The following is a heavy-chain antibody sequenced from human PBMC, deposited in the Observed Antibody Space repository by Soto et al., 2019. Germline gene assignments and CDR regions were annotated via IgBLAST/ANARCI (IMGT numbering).Heavy chain of an antibody. J-gene: IGHJ4*02. Sequence: QVQLVQSGAEVKKPGASVKVCCKASGYTFNYYGISWVRQAPGQGPEWMGWISCYNGDTSYAQNFQGRVTLTTDTPTSTEEMDRRSRRSADRAANYCAERPPGTPLNTGGQGPLVTV. CDR1: GYTFNYYG. CDR3: AERPPGTPLNT. CDR2: ISCYNGDT. V-gene: IGHV1-18*01.